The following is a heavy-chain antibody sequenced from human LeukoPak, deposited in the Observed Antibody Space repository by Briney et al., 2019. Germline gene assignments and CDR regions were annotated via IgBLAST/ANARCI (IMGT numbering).Heavy chain of an antibody. D-gene: IGHD3/OR15-3a*01. Sequence: GGSLRLSCAASGFILSDYGMHWVRQAPGKGLEWVALIWYDGSNKYYADSVKGRCTISRDNSKNTLYLQMNSLRAEETAVYYCARDRSLDPNYRYGMDVWGQGTTVTV. CDR1: GFILSDYG. CDR2: IWYDGSNK. J-gene: IGHJ6*02. V-gene: IGHV3-33*01. CDR3: ARDRSLDPNYRYGMDV.